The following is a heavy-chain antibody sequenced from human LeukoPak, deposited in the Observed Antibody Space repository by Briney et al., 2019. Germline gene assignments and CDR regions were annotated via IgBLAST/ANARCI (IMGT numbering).Heavy chain of an antibody. CDR1: GFSVSNNY. CDR3: ARGVLGYSYGFDY. Sequence: GGSLRLSCAASGFSVSNNYLSWVRQPPGKGLEWVSVIFSGGTTYYADSVKGRFTISRHNSENTLYLQMNSLRGEDTAVYYCARGVLGYSYGFDYWGQGTLVTVSS. V-gene: IGHV3-53*04. CDR2: IFSGGTT. J-gene: IGHJ4*02. D-gene: IGHD5-18*01.